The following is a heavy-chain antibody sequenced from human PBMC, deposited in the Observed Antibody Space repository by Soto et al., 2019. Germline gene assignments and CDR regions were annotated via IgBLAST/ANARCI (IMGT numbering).Heavy chain of an antibody. CDR2: IYPADSDT. D-gene: IGHD3-10*01. CDR3: VRPQAKELGTIRGAFDI. CDR1: GDTFTSHW. J-gene: IGHJ3*02. V-gene: IGHV5-51*01. Sequence: PGESLKISCKGSGDTFTSHWIAWVRQVPGKGLELMGLIYPADSDTRYSPSFEGQVTISVDKSISTAYLQWSSLKASDTAMYYCVRPQAKELGTIRGAFDIWGQGTKVTVS.